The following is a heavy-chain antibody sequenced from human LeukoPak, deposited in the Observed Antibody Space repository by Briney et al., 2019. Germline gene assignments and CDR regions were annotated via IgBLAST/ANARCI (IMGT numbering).Heavy chain of an antibody. V-gene: IGHV4-59*01. CDR2: IYYSGST. CDR1: GGSISSYY. J-gene: IGHJ5*02. CDR3: ARDGTVNPYNWFDP. Sequence: SETLSLTCTVSGGSISSYYWSWIRQPPGKGLEWIGYIYYSGSTNYNPSLKSRVTISVDTSKNQFSLRLSSVTAADTAVYYCARDGTVNPYNWFDPWGQGTLVTVSS. D-gene: IGHD3-10*01.